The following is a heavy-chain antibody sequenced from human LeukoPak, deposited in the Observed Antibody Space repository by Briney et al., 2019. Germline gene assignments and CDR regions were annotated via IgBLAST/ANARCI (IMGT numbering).Heavy chain of an antibody. CDR1: GFTFSSYA. D-gene: IGHD5-24*01. J-gene: IGHJ4*02. Sequence: GESLRLSCAASGFTFSSYAMHWVRQAPGKGLEWVAVISYDGSNKYYADSVKGRFTISRDNSKNTLYLQMNSLRAEDTAVYYCAKEMATTTGFDYWGQGTLVTVSS. CDR2: ISYDGSNK. CDR3: AKEMATTTGFDY. V-gene: IGHV3-30*01.